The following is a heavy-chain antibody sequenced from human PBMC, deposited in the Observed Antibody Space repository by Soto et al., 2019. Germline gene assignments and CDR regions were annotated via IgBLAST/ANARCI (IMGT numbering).Heavy chain of an antibody. Sequence: QVQLEQSGAEVKKPGSSVKVSCKASGGTFSSYAISWVRQAPGQGLELMGGIIPVFGTANYAQKFQGRVKIIADESTSTTYMELSSLRSEDTAVYFCARPSYYDSSGYYSGSHAFDIWGQGTMVTVSS. CDR2: IIPVFGTA. CDR1: GGTFSSYA. CDR3: ARPSYYDSSGYYSGSHAFDI. V-gene: IGHV1-69*01. D-gene: IGHD3-22*01. J-gene: IGHJ3*02.